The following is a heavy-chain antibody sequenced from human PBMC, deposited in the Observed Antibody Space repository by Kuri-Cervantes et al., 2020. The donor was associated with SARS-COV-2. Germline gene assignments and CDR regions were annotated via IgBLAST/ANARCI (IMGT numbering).Heavy chain of an antibody. CDR2: INSDGSST. D-gene: IGHD2-2*01. CDR1: EITISSYW. Sequence: GESMKISCAASEITISSYWMHWVRQAPGKGLVWVSLINSDGSSTSYADSVKGRFTISRDNSKNTLYLQMNSLRAEDTAVYYCARYTLYCSSTSCYRAHYMDVWGKGTTVTVSS. V-gene: IGHV3-74*01. J-gene: IGHJ6*03. CDR3: ARYTLYCSSTSCYRAHYMDV.